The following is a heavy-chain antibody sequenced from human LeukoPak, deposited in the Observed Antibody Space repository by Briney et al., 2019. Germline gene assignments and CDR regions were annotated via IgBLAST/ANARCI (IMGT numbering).Heavy chain of an antibody. V-gene: IGHV4-39*07. CDR2: IYYSGST. CDR1: TFSSYA. CDR3: ASEAYYYDSSGYYKY. J-gene: IGHJ4*02. Sequence: TFSSYAMSWIRQPPGKGLEWIGSIYYSGSTYYNPSLKSRVTISVDTSKNQFSLKLSSVTAADTAVYYCASEAYYYDSSGYYKYWGQGTLVTVSS. D-gene: IGHD3-22*01.